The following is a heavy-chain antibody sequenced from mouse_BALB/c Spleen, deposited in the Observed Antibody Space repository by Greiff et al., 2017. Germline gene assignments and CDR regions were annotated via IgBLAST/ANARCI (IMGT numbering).Heavy chain of an antibody. CDR2: IRNKANGYTT. V-gene: IGHV7-3*02. D-gene: IGHD2-1*01. CDR3: ARDGNYGMGY. Sequence: EVQGVESGGGLVQPGGSLRLSCATSGFTFTDYYMSWVRQPPGKALEWLGFIRNKANGYTTEYSASVKGRFTISRDNSQSILYLQMNTLRAEDSATYYCARDGNYGMGYWGQRTSVTGSS. J-gene: IGHJ4*01. CDR1: GFTFTDYY.